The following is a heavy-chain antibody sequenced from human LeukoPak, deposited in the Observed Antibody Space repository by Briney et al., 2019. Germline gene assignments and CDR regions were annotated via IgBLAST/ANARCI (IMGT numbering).Heavy chain of an antibody. CDR2: IKQDGSEK. CDR1: GFTFSSYW. V-gene: IGHV3-7*01. J-gene: IGHJ6*03. CDR3: ARGLTPITIFGVVSGYYYYYMHV. Sequence: GGSLRLSCAASGFTFSSYWMSWVRQAPGKGLEWVANIKQDGSEKYYVDSVKGRFTISRDNAKNSLYLQMNSLRAEDTAVYYCARGLTPITIFGVVSGYYYYYMHVWGKGTTLTVSS. D-gene: IGHD3-3*01.